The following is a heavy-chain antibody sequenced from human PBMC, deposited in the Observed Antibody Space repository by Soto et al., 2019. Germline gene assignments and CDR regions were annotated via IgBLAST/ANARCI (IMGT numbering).Heavy chain of an antibody. J-gene: IGHJ4*02. CDR1: GGSISSGSYS. Sequence: QLQLQESGSGLVKPSQTLSLTCTVSGGSISSGSYSWSWIRQPPGKGLEWIGYIWHTGITYYIPSLKSRVTISVDKSKNQFSLKLTSVTAADTAVYFCARAFEECRGGSCSSYYFDFWGQGTLVTVSS. D-gene: IGHD2-15*01. V-gene: IGHV4-30-2*01. CDR2: IWHTGIT. CDR3: ARAFEECRGGSCSSYYFDF.